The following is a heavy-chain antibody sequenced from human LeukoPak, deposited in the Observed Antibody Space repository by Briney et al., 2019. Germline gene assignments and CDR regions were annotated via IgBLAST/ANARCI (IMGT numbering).Heavy chain of an antibody. CDR2: IYTSGST. CDR3: ARALYSGSSVDY. CDR1: GGSFSSYY. D-gene: IGHD1-26*01. Sequence: PSETLSLTCAVYGGSFSSYYWSWIRQPAGKGLEWIGRIYTSGSTNYNPSLKSRVTMSVDTSKNQFSLKLSSVTAADTAVYYCARALYSGSSVDYWGQGTLVTVSS. V-gene: IGHV4-59*10. J-gene: IGHJ4*02.